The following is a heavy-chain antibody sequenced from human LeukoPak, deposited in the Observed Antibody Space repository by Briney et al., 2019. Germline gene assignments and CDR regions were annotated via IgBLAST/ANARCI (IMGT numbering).Heavy chain of an antibody. CDR1: GFTFSSYA. V-gene: IGHV3-23*01. D-gene: IGHD2-21*02. J-gene: IGHJ6*02. CDR2: ISGSGGST. CDR3: AKTRRGYCGGDCSNYGMDV. Sequence: GGSLRLSCAASGFTFSSYAMSWVRQAPGRGLEWVSAISGSGGSTYYADSVKGRFTISRDNSKNTLYLQMNSLRAEDTAVYYCAKTRRGYCGGDCSNYGMDVWGQGTTVTVSS.